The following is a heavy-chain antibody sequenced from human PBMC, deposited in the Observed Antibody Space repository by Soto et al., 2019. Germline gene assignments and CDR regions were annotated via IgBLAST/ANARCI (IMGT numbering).Heavy chain of an antibody. Sequence: QVQLVQSGAEVKKPGASVKVSCKASGYTFSNYGITWVRQAPGQGLEWIGWISAYNGDTNYAQKLQGRVNLMTDTSTRRAYMELRSLRSDGTAVYFCARIEGVAGGAYCDSTYVWGEGRGVTVSS. CDR1: GYTFSNYG. CDR2: ISAYNGDT. V-gene: IGHV1-18*01. CDR3: ARIEGVAGGAYCDSTYV. D-gene: IGHD6-19*01. J-gene: IGHJ6*04.